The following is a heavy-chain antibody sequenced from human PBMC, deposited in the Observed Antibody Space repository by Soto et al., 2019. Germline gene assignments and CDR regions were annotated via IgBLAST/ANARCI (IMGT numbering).Heavy chain of an antibody. Sequence: SETLSLTCTVSGGSISSGDYYWSWIRQPPGKGLEWIGYIYYSGSTYYNPSLKSRVTISVDTSKNQFSLKLSSVTAADTAVYYCAREGREDSSGYYYYYYGMDIWGQGTTVNVSS. D-gene: IGHD3-22*01. V-gene: IGHV4-30-4*01. CDR2: IYYSGST. CDR1: GGSISSGDYY. J-gene: IGHJ6*02. CDR3: AREGREDSSGYYYYYYGMDI.